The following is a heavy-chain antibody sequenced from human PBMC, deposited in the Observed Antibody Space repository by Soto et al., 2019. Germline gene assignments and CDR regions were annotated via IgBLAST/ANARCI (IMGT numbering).Heavy chain of an antibody. V-gene: IGHV4-30-4*01. CDR3: GGAAETGMDV. D-gene: IGHD6-13*01. J-gene: IGHJ6*02. CDR2: IYYSGST. CDR1: GGSISSGDYY. Sequence: QVQLQESGPGLVKPSQTLSLTCTVSGGSISSGDYYWSWIRKPPGKGLEWIGYIYYSGSTYYNPYLKSRITISVDTSKNQYSLKLSSVTAADAAVYYCGGAAETGMDVWGQGTTVTVSS.